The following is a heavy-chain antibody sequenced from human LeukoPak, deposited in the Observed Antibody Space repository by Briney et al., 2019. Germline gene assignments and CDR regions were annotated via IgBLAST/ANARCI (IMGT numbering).Heavy chain of an antibody. Sequence: ASVKISCKASGFTFTGQYLHWVRQAPGQGLEWMGWINPNSGGTNSAQKFQGRVTMTRDMSISAAYMDLSRLRSDDTAVYCCASGYSYHYQDYWGQGTLVTVSS. D-gene: IGHD5-18*01. V-gene: IGHV1-2*02. CDR1: GFTFTGQY. J-gene: IGHJ4*02. CDR3: ASGYSYHYQDY. CDR2: INPNSGGT.